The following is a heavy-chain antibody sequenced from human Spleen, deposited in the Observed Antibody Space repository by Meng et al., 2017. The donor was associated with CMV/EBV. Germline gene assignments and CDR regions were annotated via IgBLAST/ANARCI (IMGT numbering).Heavy chain of an antibody. CDR3: ARGRGSGSFFDY. J-gene: IGHJ4*02. V-gene: IGHV4-34*01. D-gene: IGHD3-10*01. CDR2: INHSGST. CDR1: CGSFSGYY. Sequence: LICSFHCGSFSGYYWSWIRQPPGKVLEWIGEINHSGSTNYNPSLKSRVTISVDTSKNQFSLKLSSVTAADTAVYYCARGRGSGSFFDYWGQGTLVTVSS.